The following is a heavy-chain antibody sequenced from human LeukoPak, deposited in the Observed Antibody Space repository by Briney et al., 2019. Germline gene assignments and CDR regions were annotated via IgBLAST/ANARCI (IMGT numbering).Heavy chain of an antibody. CDR2: IWYDGSDK. D-gene: IGHD3-3*01. V-gene: IGHV3-33*01. CDR1: GFIFTNYG. CDR3: ARERVPRAMDV. Sequence: PGRSLRLSCAASGFIFTNYGMHWVRQAPGKGLEWVAVIWYDGSDKYYADSVKGRFTISRDNSKNTLYLQMNSLRAEDTGVFYCARERVPRAMDVWGQGTTVTVS. J-gene: IGHJ6*02.